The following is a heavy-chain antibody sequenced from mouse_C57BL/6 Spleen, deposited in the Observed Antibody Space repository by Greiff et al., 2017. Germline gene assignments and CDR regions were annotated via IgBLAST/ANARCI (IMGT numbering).Heavy chain of an antibody. J-gene: IGHJ1*03. CDR2: IYPGSGNT. Sequence: QVQLQQSGAELVRPGASVKLSCKASGYTFTDYYINWVKQRPGQGLEWIARIYPGSGNTYYNEKFKGKATLTAEKSSSTAYMQLSSLTSEDSAVYFCARKDYGNSHWYFDVWGTGTTVTVSS. V-gene: IGHV1-76*01. D-gene: IGHD2-1*01. CDR1: GYTFTDYY. CDR3: ARKDYGNSHWYFDV.